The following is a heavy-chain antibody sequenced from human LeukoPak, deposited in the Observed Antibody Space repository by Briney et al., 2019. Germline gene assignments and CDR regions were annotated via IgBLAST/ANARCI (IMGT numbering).Heavy chain of an antibody. CDR1: GGSISSYY. D-gene: IGHD1-7*01. V-gene: IGHV4-4*07. J-gene: IGHJ6*03. CDR2: IYTSGST. Sequence: SETLSLTCTVSGGSISSYYWSWIRQPAGKGLEWIGRIYTSGSTNYNPSLKSRVTMSVDTSKNQFSLKLSSVTAADTAVYYCAREGLVWNLGSYYYYMDVWGKGTTVTVSS. CDR3: AREGLVWNLGSYYYYMDV.